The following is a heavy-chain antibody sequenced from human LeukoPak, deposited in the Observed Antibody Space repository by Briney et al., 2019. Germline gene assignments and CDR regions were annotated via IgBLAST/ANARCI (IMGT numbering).Heavy chain of an antibody. V-gene: IGHV1-18*01. J-gene: IGHJ4*02. CDR2: ISAYNGNT. D-gene: IGHD5-24*01. CDR1: GYTFTSYG. Sequence: GASVKVSCKASGYTFTSYGISWVRQAPGQGLEWMGWISAYNGNTNYAQKLQGRVTMTTDTSTSTAYMELRSLRSDDTAVYYCARDLTGDGYRRPKSPLDYWGQGTLVTVSS. CDR3: ARDLTGDGYRRPKSPLDY.